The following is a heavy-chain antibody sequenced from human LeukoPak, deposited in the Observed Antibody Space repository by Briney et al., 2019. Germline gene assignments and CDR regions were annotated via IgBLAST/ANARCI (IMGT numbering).Heavy chain of an antibody. J-gene: IGHJ4*02. CDR3: ARGPSYDSSGYNGY. D-gene: IGHD3-22*01. Sequence: ASVKVSCKASGYTFTSYGISCVRQAPGQGLEWMGWISAYNGNTNYAQKLQGRVTMTTDTSTSTAYMEPRSLRSDDTAVYYCARGPSYDSSGYNGYWGQGTLVTVSS. CDR2: ISAYNGNT. CDR1: GYTFTSYG. V-gene: IGHV1-18*01.